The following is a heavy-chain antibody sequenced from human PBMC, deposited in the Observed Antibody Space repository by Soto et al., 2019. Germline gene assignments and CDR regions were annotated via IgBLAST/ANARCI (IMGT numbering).Heavy chain of an antibody. V-gene: IGHV3-21*01. J-gene: IGHJ6*02. CDR3: ARGVDYDFWSGYYYYHGMDV. CDR1: GFTFSSYS. CDR2: ISSSSSYI. Sequence: GGSLRLSCAASGFTFSSYSMNWVRQAPGKGLEWVSSISSSSSYIYYADSVKGRFTVSRDNAKNSLYLQMNSLRAEDTAVYYCARGVDYDFWSGYYYYHGMDVWGQGTTVTVSS. D-gene: IGHD3-3*01.